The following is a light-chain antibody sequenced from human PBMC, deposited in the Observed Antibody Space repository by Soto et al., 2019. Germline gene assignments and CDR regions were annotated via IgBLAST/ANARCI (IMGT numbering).Light chain of an antibody. V-gene: IGKV1-5*01. Sequence: DIQMTQSPSTLSSSVGDRVTITFLASQIISRWLAWYQQKPGKAPKLLIYDASSLESGVPSRFSGSGSGTEFTLTISSLQPDDFATYYCQQYNSYSITFGQGTRLEI. CDR2: DAS. CDR1: QIISRW. J-gene: IGKJ5*01. CDR3: QQYNSYSIT.